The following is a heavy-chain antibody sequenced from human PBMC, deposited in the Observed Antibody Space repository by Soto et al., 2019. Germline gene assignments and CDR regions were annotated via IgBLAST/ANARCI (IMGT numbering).Heavy chain of an antibody. J-gene: IGHJ4*02. Sequence: ASVKVSCKASGYTFTSYGISWVRQAPGQGLEWMGWISAYNGNTNYAQKLQGRVTMTTDTSTSTAYMELRSLRSDDTAVYYCATALGRAWLNNFDSWGQGTLVTVSS. D-gene: IGHD6-13*01. CDR3: ATALGRAWLNNFDS. V-gene: IGHV1-18*01. CDR1: GYTFTSYG. CDR2: ISAYNGNT.